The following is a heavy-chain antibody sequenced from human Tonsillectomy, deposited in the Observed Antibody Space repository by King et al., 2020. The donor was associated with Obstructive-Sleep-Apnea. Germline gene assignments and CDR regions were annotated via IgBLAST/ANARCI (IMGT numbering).Heavy chain of an antibody. CDR1: GFTFSSYA. CDR3: AHGYSSSWLNFDY. CDR2: ISYDGSNK. V-gene: IGHV3-30*04. Sequence: VQLVESGGGVVQPGRSLRLSCAASGFTFSSYAMHWVRQAPGKGLEWVAVISYDGSNKYYADSVKGRFTISRDNSKNTLYLQMNSLRAEDTAVYYCAHGYSSSWLNFDYWGQGTLVTVSS. J-gene: IGHJ4*02. D-gene: IGHD6-13*01.